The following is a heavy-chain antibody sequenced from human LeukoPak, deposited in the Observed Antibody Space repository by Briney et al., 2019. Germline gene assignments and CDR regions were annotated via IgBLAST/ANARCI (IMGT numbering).Heavy chain of an antibody. Sequence: GGSLRLSCAASGFTVSSNYMSWVRQAPGKGLEWVSVIYSGGSTYYADSVKGRFTISRDNSKNTLYLQMNSLRAEDTAVYYCARYRYSGSYPLDYWGQGTPVTVSS. CDR1: GFTVSSNY. CDR2: IYSGGST. V-gene: IGHV3-53*01. CDR3: ARYRYSGSYPLDY. D-gene: IGHD1-26*01. J-gene: IGHJ4*02.